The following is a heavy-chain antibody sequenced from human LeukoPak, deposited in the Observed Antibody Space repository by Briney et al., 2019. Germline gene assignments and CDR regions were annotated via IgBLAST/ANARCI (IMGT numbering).Heavy chain of an antibody. Sequence: GGSLRLSCAASGFTFSSYIMHWVRQAPGKGLEYVSAISSNGVNTYYANSVKGRFTISRDNSKNTLFLQMGSLRADDMAVYYCMGYYDSSGYSGVDYWGQGTVVIVSS. V-gene: IGHV3-64*01. CDR2: ISSNGVNT. CDR3: MGYYDSSGYSGVDY. CDR1: GFTFSSYI. J-gene: IGHJ4*02. D-gene: IGHD3-22*01.